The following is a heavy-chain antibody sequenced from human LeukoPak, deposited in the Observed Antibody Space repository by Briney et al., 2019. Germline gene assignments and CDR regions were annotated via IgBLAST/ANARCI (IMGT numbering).Heavy chain of an antibody. Sequence: PGGSLRLSCTASGFTFSNYCMHWVRQTPGKGLIWVSRICPGGTITNYADSVKGRFTISRDDAKNMMFLQMNSLRADDTAVYYCASRIAVAGWGQGTLVTVSS. D-gene: IGHD6-19*01. CDR1: GFTFSNYC. CDR3: ASRIAVAG. CDR2: ICPGGTIT. V-gene: IGHV3-74*01. J-gene: IGHJ4*02.